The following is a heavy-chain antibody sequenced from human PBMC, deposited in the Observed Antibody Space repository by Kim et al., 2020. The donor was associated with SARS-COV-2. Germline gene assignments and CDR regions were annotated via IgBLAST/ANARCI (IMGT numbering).Heavy chain of an antibody. Sequence: GGSLRLSCVASGFTFSDYSMHWVRPAPGKGLEYVSGIRNNGGSPYYANSVKGNFTISRDNSKNTLYLQMGSLRAEDMAVDNCARGFLLLDAFDIWGQGTMVTVSS. V-gene: IGHV3-64*01. CDR2: IRNNGGSP. J-gene: IGHJ3*02. D-gene: IGHD3-22*01. CDR3: ARGFLLLDAFDI. CDR1: GFTFSDYS.